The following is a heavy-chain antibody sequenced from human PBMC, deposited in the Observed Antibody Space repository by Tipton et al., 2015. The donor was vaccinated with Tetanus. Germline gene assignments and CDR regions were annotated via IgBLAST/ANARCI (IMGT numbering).Heavy chain of an antibody. D-gene: IGHD2-21*02. V-gene: IGHV4-31*03. CDR1: GGSISSGGYY. CDR2: IYYSGST. J-gene: IGHJ2*01. Sequence: LRLSCTVSGGSISSGGYYWSWIRQHPGKGLEWIGYIYYSGSTYYNPSLKSRVTISVDTSKNQFSLKLSSVTAADTAVYYCARAIVAYCGGDCYSSYFDLWGRGTLVTVSS. CDR3: ARAIVAYCGGDCYSSYFDL.